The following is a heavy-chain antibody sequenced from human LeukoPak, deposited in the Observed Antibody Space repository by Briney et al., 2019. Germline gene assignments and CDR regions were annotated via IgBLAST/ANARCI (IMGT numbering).Heavy chain of an antibody. CDR3: ASLPTYYGDYVRD. J-gene: IGHJ4*02. CDR1: GGSISSSSYY. D-gene: IGHD4-17*01. CDR2: IYYSGST. V-gene: IGHV4-39*01. Sequence: SETLSLTCTVSGGSISSSSYYWGWIRQPPGKGLEWIGSIYYSGSTYYNPSLKSRVTISVDTSKNQFSLKLSSVTAADTAVYYCASLPTYYGDYVRDWGQGTLVTVSS.